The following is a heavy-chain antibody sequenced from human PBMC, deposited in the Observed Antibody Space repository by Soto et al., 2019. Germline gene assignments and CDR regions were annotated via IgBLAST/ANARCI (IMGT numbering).Heavy chain of an antibody. CDR3: ARGVGSGLSDY. Sequence: QVQLVQSGAEVKKPGASVKVSCKASGYTFTSYAMHWVRQAPGQRLEWMGWINAGNGNTKYSQKFQGRVTITRDTYASTACMELSSLRSEDTAVYYCARGVGSGLSDYWGQGTLVTVSS. J-gene: IGHJ4*02. V-gene: IGHV1-3*01. CDR2: INAGNGNT. CDR1: GYTFTSYA. D-gene: IGHD1-26*01.